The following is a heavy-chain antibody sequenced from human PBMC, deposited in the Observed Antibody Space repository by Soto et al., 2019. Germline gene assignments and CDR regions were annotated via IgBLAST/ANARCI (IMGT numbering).Heavy chain of an antibody. CDR3: ARTSVRGWSY. Sequence: ETLSLTCAVYGGSFSGYYWTWIRQPPGKGLEWIGEITHSGSTNYNPSLKSRVTISVDTSKNQFSLNLKSVTAADKAVYYCARTSVRGWSYWGQGTLVTVSS. V-gene: IGHV4-34*01. D-gene: IGHD3-10*02. CDR2: ITHSGST. CDR1: GGSFSGYY. J-gene: IGHJ4*02.